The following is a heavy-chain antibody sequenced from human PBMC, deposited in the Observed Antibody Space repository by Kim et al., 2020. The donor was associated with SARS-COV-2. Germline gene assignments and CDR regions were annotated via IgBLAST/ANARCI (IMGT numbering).Heavy chain of an antibody. CDR3: ARDRNTRARIGGMDV. Sequence: DSVRGRFTISRDNAKNSLNRQRNSLTVEDTAVYYCARDRNTRARIGGMDVWGQGTTVTVSS. J-gene: IGHJ6*02. V-gene: IGHV3-21*01. D-gene: IGHD5-12*01.